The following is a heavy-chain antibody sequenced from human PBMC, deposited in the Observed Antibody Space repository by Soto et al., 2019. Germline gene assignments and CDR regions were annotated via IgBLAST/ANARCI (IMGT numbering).Heavy chain of an antibody. J-gene: IGHJ4*02. D-gene: IGHD6-6*01. V-gene: IGHV1-69*13. CDR2: IIPIFGTA. Sequence: SVKVSCKASGGTFSSYAISWVRQAPGQGLEWMGGIIPIFGTANYAQKFQGRVTITADESTSTAYMELSSLRSEDTAVYYCARDQTHEYSSSSGDYWGQGTLVTVSS. CDR3: ARDQTHEYSSSSGDY. CDR1: GGTFSSYA.